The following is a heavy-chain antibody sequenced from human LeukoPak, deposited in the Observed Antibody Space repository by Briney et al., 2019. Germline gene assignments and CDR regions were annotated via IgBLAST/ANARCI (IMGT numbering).Heavy chain of an antibody. D-gene: IGHD2-2*01. Sequence: PSETLSLTCAVYGGSFSGYYWSWIRQPPGKGLEWIGEINHSGSTNYNPSLKSRVTISVDTSKNQFSLKLSSVTAADTAVYYCARDTRYCSSTSCYHYYYYGMDVWGQGTTVTVSS. CDR3: ARDTRYCSSTSCYHYYYYGMDV. CDR2: INHSGST. V-gene: IGHV4-34*01. J-gene: IGHJ6*02. CDR1: GGSFSGYY.